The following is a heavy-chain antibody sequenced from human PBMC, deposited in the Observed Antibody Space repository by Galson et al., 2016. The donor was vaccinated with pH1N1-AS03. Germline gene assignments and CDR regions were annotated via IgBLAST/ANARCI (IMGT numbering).Heavy chain of an antibody. J-gene: IGHJ4*02. D-gene: IGHD6-13*01. CDR1: GFSFSVFW. CDR3: ARAIGAAGSA. Sequence: SLRLSCAVSGFSFSVFWMRWVRQAPGKGLESVANIKNDGSDQYYVDSVKGRFTISRDNAKNSVYLQMNSLRADDTAVYYCARAIGAAGSAWGQGTLVTVSS. CDR2: IKNDGSDQ. V-gene: IGHV3-7*03.